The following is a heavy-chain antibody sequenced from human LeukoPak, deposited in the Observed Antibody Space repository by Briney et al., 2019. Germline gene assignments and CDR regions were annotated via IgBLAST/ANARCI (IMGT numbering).Heavy chain of an antibody. V-gene: IGHV3-33*01. J-gene: IGHJ4*02. D-gene: IGHD1-7*01. CDR2: IWYDGSNK. CDR1: GFTFSSYG. Sequence: GRSLRPSCAASGFTFSSYGMHWVRQAPGKGLEWVAVIWYDGSNKYYADSVKGRFTISRDNSKNTLYLQMNSLRAEDTAVYYCARDGAHWNYVPYHFDYWGQGTLVTVSS. CDR3: ARDGAHWNYVPYHFDY.